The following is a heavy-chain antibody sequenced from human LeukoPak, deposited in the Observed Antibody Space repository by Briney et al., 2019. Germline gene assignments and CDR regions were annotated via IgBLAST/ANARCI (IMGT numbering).Heavy chain of an antibody. Sequence: PSETLSLTCSVSGGSIHTYYWTWIRQPPGKGLEWIGNVYYSGTTYYNPSLKSRLTISVDTSENQFSLKLNSVTAADTAVYFCARDCGGDSYLGAFDIWGQGTVVTVSS. CDR3: ARDCGGDSYLGAFDI. D-gene: IGHD2-21*02. V-gene: IGHV4-59*13. CDR2: VYYSGTT. J-gene: IGHJ3*02. CDR1: GGSIHTYY.